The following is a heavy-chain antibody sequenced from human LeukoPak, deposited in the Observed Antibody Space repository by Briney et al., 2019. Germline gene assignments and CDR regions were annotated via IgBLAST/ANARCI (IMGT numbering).Heavy chain of an antibody. CDR2: ISAYNGNT. D-gene: IGHD2-2*01. Sequence: ASVKVSCKASGYTCTSYGISWVRQAPGQGLEWMGWISAYNGNTNYVQKLQGRVTMTTDTSTSTAYMELRSLRSDDTAVYYCARDPEYCSSTSCYYYYGMDVWGQGTTVTVSS. CDR3: ARDPEYCSSTSCYYYYGMDV. CDR1: GYTCTSYG. J-gene: IGHJ6*02. V-gene: IGHV1-18*01.